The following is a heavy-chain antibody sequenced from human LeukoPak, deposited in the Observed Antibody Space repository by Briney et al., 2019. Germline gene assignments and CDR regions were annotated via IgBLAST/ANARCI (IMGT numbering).Heavy chain of an antibody. V-gene: IGHV1-2*02. Sequence: ASVKVSCKASGYTFTGYYMHWVRQAPGQGLEWMEWINPNSGGTNYAQKFQGRVTMTRDTSISTAYMELSRLRSDDTAVYYCAREDDTGRYMGDDAFDIWGQGTMVTVSS. CDR2: INPNSGGT. CDR1: GYTFTGYY. D-gene: IGHD1-26*01. J-gene: IGHJ3*02. CDR3: AREDDTGRYMGDDAFDI.